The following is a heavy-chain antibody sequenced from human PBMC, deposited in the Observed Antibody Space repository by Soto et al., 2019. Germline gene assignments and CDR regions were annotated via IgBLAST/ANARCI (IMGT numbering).Heavy chain of an antibody. CDR2: IYYSGST. J-gene: IGHJ4*02. V-gene: IGHV4-31*03. CDR1: GGSISSGDYY. CDR3: ARARGARYFDY. D-gene: IGHD2-15*01. Sequence: SETLSLTCTVSGGSISSGDYYWSWIRQHPGKGLEWIGYIYYSGSTYYNPSLKSRVTISVDTSKNQFSLKLSSATAADTAVYYCARARGARYFDYWGQGILVTVSS.